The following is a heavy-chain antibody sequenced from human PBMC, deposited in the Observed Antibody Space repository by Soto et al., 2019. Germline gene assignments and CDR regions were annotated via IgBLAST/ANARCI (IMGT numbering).Heavy chain of an antibody. CDR2: ISNSGGIT. CDR3: AKDHTSESLTFDY. Sequence: PGGSLRLSCSASGFNFNSYAMHWIRQAPGKGLEYVSGISNSGGITYHADSVQGRFIISIDNSKDTLYLQMNSVRPEDTAVYYCAKDHTSESLTFDYWGQGTLVTVSS. D-gene: IGHD7-27*01. CDR1: GFNFNSYA. J-gene: IGHJ4*02. V-gene: IGHV3-64D*08.